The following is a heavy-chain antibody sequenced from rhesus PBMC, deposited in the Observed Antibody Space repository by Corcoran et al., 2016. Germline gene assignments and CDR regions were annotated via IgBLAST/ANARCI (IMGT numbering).Heavy chain of an antibody. J-gene: IGHJ3*01. CDR1: GGSISSNY. CDR2: ISGSGGST. V-gene: IGHV4-173*01. D-gene: IGHD2-21*01. Sequence: QLQLQESGPGLVKPSETLSLTCAVSGGSISSNYWSWIRQPPGKGLEWIGRISGSGGSTDYNPSLKSRVTISTDTSKNQFSLKLSSVTAADTDVYYCARVEYCTGSGCYGAFDFWGQGLRVTVSS. CDR3: ARVEYCTGSGCYGAFDF.